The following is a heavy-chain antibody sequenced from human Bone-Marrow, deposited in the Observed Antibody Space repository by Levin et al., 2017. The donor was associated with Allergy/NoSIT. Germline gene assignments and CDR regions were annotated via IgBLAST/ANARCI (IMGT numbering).Heavy chain of an antibody. CDR2: ISAFNGNT. CDR1: GYTFTSYG. J-gene: IGHJ4*02. D-gene: IGHD1-26*01. CDR3: ARGLSGSYHHPIGY. V-gene: IGHV1-18*01. Sequence: AASVKVSCKASGYTFTSYGISWVRQAPGQGLEWMGWISAFNGNTNYAQKLQGRVTMTTDTSTSTAYMELRSLRSDDTAVYYCARGLSGSYHHPIGYWGQGTLVTVSS.